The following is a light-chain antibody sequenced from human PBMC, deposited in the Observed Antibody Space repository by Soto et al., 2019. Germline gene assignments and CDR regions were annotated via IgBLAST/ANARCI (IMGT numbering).Light chain of an antibody. CDR3: QQYNNWPPLT. Sequence: EIVMTQSPATLSVSLVEGVTLSCRASQSVSTTLAWYQQKPGQAPRLLIYGASTRATGIPARFSGSGSGTEFTLSIGSLQSEDFAVYYCQQYNNWPPLTFGGGTKVDIK. CDR1: QSVSTT. V-gene: IGKV3-15*01. J-gene: IGKJ4*01. CDR2: GAS.